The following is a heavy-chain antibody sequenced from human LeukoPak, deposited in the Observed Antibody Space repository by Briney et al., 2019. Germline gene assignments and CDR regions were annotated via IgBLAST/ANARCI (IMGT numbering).Heavy chain of an antibody. D-gene: IGHD6-13*01. CDR1: GGSIRSGGYY. J-gene: IGHJ5*02. CDR2: IYYSGST. CDR3: ASQPRQHSSSWYGGEPWFDP. V-gene: IGHV4-31*03. Sequence: SETESLSCTVSGGSIRSGGYYWSWIRQHPGKGLEWIGYIYYSGSTYYNPSIKSRVTISVDKSKNQFSLKLSSVTAADTAVYYCASQPRQHSSSWYGGEPWFDPWGQGTLVTVSS.